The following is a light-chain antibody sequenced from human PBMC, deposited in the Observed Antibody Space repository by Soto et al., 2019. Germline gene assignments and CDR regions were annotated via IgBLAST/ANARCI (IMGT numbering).Light chain of an antibody. Sequence: QSVLTQSPSASASLGASVKLTCTLSSGHSSYAISWHQQQPEKGPRYLMKVNSDGSHSKGDVIPDRFSGSSSGAERYLTISSLQSEDEADYYCQTWGTGIQVFGGGTKLTVL. J-gene: IGLJ2*01. CDR2: VNSDGSH. CDR3: QTWGTGIQV. CDR1: SGHSSYA. V-gene: IGLV4-69*01.